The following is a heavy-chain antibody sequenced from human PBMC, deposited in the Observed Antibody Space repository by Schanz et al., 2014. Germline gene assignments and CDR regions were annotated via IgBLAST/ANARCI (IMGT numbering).Heavy chain of an antibody. J-gene: IGHJ5*02. CDR1: GFSFSSYA. V-gene: IGHV3-23*01. D-gene: IGHD3-10*01. CDR3: ARPALWFGDNCFDP. CDR2: LSEGGGGT. Sequence: EVQLLESGGGLVQPGGSLRLSCATSGFSFSSYAINWVRQAPGKGLEWVSALSEGGGGTHYADSVKGRFTISRDNAKNTLYLQMNSLRAEDTAVYYCARPALWFGDNCFDPWGQGTLVTVSS.